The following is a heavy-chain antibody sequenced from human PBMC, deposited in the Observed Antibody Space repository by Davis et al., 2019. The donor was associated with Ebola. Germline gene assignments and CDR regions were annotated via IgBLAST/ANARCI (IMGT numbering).Heavy chain of an antibody. CDR1: GFTFSNYA. Sequence: PGGSLRLSCAASGFTFSNYAIHWVRQAPGKGLEWVAVIAYDGSNKYYADSVKDRFTISRDNSRNTLYLQMNSLRTEDTAVYSCARDSYSSHLLYYYGMDVWGKGTTVTVSS. CDR2: IAYDGSNK. D-gene: IGHD6-13*01. J-gene: IGHJ6*04. CDR3: ARDSYSSHLLYYYGMDV. V-gene: IGHV3-30-3*01.